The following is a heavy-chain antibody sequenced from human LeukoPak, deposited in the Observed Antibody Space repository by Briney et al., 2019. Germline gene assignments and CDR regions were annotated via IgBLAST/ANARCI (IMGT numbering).Heavy chain of an antibody. CDR2: INWNGRYT. J-gene: IGHJ4*02. D-gene: IGHD2-15*01. CDR3: ARDLILADSSGSSAHDF. Sequence: GGSLRLSCVASRFTFEDYGMAWVRHAPGKGLEWVSNINWNGRYTNYADSVKGRFTISRDNAKNSLYLQMNSLRDEDTAVYYCARDLILADSSGSSAHDFWGQGTLVTVSS. V-gene: IGHV3-20*04. CDR1: RFTFEDYG.